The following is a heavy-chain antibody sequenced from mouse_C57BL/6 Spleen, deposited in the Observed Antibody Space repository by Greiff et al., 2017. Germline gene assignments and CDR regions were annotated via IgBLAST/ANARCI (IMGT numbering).Heavy chain of an antibody. CDR2: IDPSDSET. CDR3: ARGGGYYTGYFDV. Sequence: QVQLQQPGAELVRPGSSVKLSCKASGYTFTSYWMHWVKQRPIQGLEWIGNIDPSDSETHYNQRFKDKATVTVDKSSSTAYMQLSSLTSEDSAVYYCARGGGYYTGYFDVWGTGTTVTVSS. V-gene: IGHV1-52*01. D-gene: IGHD2-3*01. CDR1: GYTFTSYW. J-gene: IGHJ1*03.